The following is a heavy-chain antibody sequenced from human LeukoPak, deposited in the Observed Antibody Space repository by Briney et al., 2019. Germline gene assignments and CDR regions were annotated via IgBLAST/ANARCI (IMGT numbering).Heavy chain of an antibody. CDR3: AKDFDYYDSSGYGAFDI. J-gene: IGHJ3*02. D-gene: IGHD3-22*01. V-gene: IGHV3-9*01. CDR2: ISWNSGSI. CDR1: GFTFDDYA. Sequence: GGSLRLSCAASGFTFDDYAMHWVRQAPGKGLEWVSGISWNSGSIGYADSVKGRFTISRDNAKNSLYLQMNSLRAEDTALYYCAKDFDYYDSSGYGAFDIWGQGTMVTVSS.